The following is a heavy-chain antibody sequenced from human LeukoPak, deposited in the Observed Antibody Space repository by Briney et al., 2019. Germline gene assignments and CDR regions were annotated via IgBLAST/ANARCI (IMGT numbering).Heavy chain of an antibody. CDR3: AKDGNWARFED. CDR1: GFTFSSYC. J-gene: IGHJ4*02. CDR2: ISSSSSYI. V-gene: IGHV3-21*04. D-gene: IGHD7-27*01. Sequence: GGSLRLSCAPSGFTFSSYCMNWVRQAPGKGLEWVSSISSSSSYIYYADSVKGRFTISRDNSKNMVWLQINSPTAEDTATYYCAKDGNWARFEDWGQGTLVTVSS.